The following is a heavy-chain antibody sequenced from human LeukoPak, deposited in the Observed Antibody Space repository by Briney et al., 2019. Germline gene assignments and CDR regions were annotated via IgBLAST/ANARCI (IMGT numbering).Heavy chain of an antibody. J-gene: IGHJ5*02. Sequence: GASVKVSCKASGYTFTTYGISWVRLAPGQGLEWMGWISAYNGNTNYAQQFQGRVTMTTDTFMSTAYMELRSLRSDDTAVYYCARDLIAVRPGWFDPWGQGSLVTVSS. CDR1: GYTFTTYG. D-gene: IGHD6-6*01. V-gene: IGHV1-18*01. CDR2: ISAYNGNT. CDR3: ARDLIAVRPGWFDP.